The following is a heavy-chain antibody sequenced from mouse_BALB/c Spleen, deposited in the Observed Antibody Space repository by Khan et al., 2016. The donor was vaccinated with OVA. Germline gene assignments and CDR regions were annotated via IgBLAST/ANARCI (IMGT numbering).Heavy chain of an antibody. Sequence: EVQLQESGAELVRSGASVKLSCTASGFNIKDYYMHWVKQRPEPGLEWIGWIDPENGDTEYAPKFQGKATMTADTSSNTAYLQLSSLTSDDTAVYYCNVYYDYDGFAYWGQGTRVTVSA. D-gene: IGHD2-4*01. CDR2: IDPENGDT. CDR1: GFNIKDYY. V-gene: IGHV14-4*02. CDR3: NVYYDYDGFAY. J-gene: IGHJ3*01.